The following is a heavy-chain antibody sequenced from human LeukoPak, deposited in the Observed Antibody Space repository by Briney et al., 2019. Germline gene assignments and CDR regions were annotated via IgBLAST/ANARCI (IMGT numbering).Heavy chain of an antibody. V-gene: IGHV1-46*01. J-gene: IGHJ4*02. CDR3: ARDILGGIAARPYYFDY. CDR2: INPSGGST. D-gene: IGHD6-6*01. CDR1: GYTFTSYY. Sequence: ASVKVSCKASGYTFTSYYMHWVRQAPGQGLEWMGIINPSGGSTSYAQKFQGRVTMTRDMSTSTVYMELSSLRSEDTAVYYCARDILGGIAARPYYFDYWGQGTLVTVSS.